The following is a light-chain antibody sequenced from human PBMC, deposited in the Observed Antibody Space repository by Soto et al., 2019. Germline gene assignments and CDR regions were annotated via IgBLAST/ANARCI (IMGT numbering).Light chain of an antibody. CDR1: QGIGGS. CDR2: GAS. CDR3: HQRRSWPYT. J-gene: IGKJ2*01. Sequence: PGERATLSCRASQGIGGSLAWYQHKPGQAPRLVIYGASNRAAGIPARFSGSGSGTDFPLTISSLEPEDIAIYFCHQRRSWPYTFGQGTNLEIK. V-gene: IGKV3-11*01.